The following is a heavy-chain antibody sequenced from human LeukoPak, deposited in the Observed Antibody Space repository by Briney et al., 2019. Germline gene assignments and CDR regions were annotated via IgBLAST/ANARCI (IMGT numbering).Heavy chain of an antibody. CDR2: IIPIFGTA. CDR1: GGTFSSYA. CDR3: ARGSVNMTTVTTFDY. D-gene: IGHD4-11*01. J-gene: IGHJ4*02. V-gene: IGHV1-69*13. Sequence: SVKVSCKASGGTFSSYAISWVRQAPGQGLEWMGGIIPIFGTANYAQKFQGRVTITADESASTAYMELSSLRSEDTAVYYCARGSVNMTTVTTFDYWGQGTLVTVSS.